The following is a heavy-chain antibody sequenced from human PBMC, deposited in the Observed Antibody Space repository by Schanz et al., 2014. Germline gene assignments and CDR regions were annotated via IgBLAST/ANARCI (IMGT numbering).Heavy chain of an antibody. Sequence: QVQLVESGGGVVQPGRSLRLSCAASRFTFSSYTMHWVRQAPGKGLEWGALISYDGSNKYYADTVKGRFAISRENSKNTMFLQMSSLRPEDTAVYYCAAGRAASNFGSEYFLYWGQGTLVTVSS. CDR1: RFTFSSYT. CDR2: ISYDGSNK. D-gene: IGHD6-13*01. CDR3: AAGRAASNFGSEYFLY. J-gene: IGHJ1*01. V-gene: IGHV3-30*09.